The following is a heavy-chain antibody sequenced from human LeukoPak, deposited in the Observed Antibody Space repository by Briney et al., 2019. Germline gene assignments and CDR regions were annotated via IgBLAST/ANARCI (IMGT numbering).Heavy chain of an antibody. D-gene: IGHD3-10*01. CDR3: ARGPSAGCELLWFGELHFDY. CDR2: ISAYNGNT. CDR1: GYTFTSYG. J-gene: IGHJ4*02. V-gene: IGHV1-18*01. Sequence: ASVKVSCKASGYTFTSYGISWVRQAPGQGLEWMGWISAYNGNTNYAQKLQGRVTMTTDTSTSTAYMELRSLRSDDTAVYYCARGPSAGCELLWFGELHFDYWGQGTLVTVSS.